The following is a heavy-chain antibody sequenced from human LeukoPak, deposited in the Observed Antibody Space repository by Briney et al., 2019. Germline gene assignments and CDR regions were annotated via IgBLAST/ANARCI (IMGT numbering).Heavy chain of an antibody. D-gene: IGHD3-9*01. Sequence: ASVKVSCKASGYTFTGYYIHWVRQAPGQGLEWMGGINLYSSGADYAQKFQGRVTMTRDTSISTAYMELSRLRSDDTAVYYCATDPRGYVDSIGPEVDYWGQGTLVTVSS. CDR3: ATDPRGYVDSIGPEVDY. CDR2: INLYSSGA. CDR1: GYTFTGYY. V-gene: IGHV1-2*02. J-gene: IGHJ4*02.